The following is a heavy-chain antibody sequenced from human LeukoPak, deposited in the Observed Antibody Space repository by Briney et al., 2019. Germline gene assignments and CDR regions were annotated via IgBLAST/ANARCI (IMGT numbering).Heavy chain of an antibody. Sequence: ASVKVSCKASGYTFNIYGITWVRQAPGQGLEWMGWINPNTGGTNYAQKFQGRVTMTRDTSISTGYVELSRLRSDDTAVYYCARGGLYNWNIDYWGQGSLVTVSS. D-gene: IGHD1/OR15-1a*01. CDR3: ARGGLYNWNIDY. V-gene: IGHV1-2*02. CDR2: INPNTGGT. CDR1: GYTFNIYG. J-gene: IGHJ4*02.